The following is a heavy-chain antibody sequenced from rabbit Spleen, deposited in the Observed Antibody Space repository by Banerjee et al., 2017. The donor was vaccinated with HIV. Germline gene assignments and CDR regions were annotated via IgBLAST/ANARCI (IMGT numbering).Heavy chain of an antibody. CDR2: IEVGSSDFT. D-gene: IGHD6-1*01. Sequence: QEQLVESGGGLVTLGGSLKLSCKASGIDFSSYGISWVRQAPGKGLEWIACIEVGSSDFTYFATWAKGRFTISKTSSTTVTLQVTRLTAADTATYFCARDVDGGNANIFNLWGPGTLVTVS. CDR1: GIDFSSYG. CDR3: ARDVDGGNANIFNL. J-gene: IGHJ4*01. V-gene: IGHV1S45*01.